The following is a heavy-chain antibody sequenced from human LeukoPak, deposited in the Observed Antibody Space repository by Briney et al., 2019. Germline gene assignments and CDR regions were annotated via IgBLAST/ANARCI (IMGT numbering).Heavy chain of an antibody. Sequence: GGSLRLSCAASGFSFISYCMHWVRQAPGKGREWVGVISDDGRRKYYADSVKGRFTISRDNSKDTLYLQMNSLRAEDTAVYYCAKRPSDYGDYVSYFDYWGEGTLVTVSS. CDR3: AKRPSDYGDYVSYFDY. CDR2: ISDDGRRK. CDR1: GFSFISYC. J-gene: IGHJ4*02. V-gene: IGHV3-30*18. D-gene: IGHD4-17*01.